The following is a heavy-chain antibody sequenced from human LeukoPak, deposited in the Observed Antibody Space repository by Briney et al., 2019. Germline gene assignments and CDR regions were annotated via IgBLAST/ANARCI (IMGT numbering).Heavy chain of an antibody. CDR1: GFTFSSYA. J-gene: IGHJ4*02. D-gene: IGHD1-1*01. Sequence: GGSLRLSCAASGFTFSSYAMSWVRQAPGKGLEWVSAISGSGGSTYYADSVKVRFTISRDNSKNTLYLQMNSLRAEDTAVYYCANGGTLTPCAYWGQGTLVTVSS. CDR2: ISGSGGST. V-gene: IGHV3-23*01. CDR3: ANGGTLTPCAY.